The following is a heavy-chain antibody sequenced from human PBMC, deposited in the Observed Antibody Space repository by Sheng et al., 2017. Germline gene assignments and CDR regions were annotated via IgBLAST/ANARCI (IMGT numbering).Heavy chain of an antibody. V-gene: IGHV3-48*03. CDR3: ARRGTSNYVDY. D-gene: IGHD2-2*01. Sequence: EVQLVESGGGLVQPGGSLRLSCAASGFTFSSYEMNWVHQAPGKGLEWVSYISSGGTLSYYADSVKGRFTISRDNAKNSLYLQMNSLRVEDTAVYYCARRGTSNYVDYWGQGTLVTVSS. J-gene: IGHJ4*02. CDR2: ISSGGTLS. CDR1: GFTFSSYE.